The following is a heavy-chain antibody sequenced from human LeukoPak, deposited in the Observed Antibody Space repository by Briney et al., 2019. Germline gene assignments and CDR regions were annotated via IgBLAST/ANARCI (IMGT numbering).Heavy chain of an antibody. Sequence: GGSLRLSCAASGFTFSNAWMTWVRQAPGKGLEWVGRIKSKTDGGTTDYAAPVKGRFTISRDDSKNTLYLQMTSLRADDTAVYYCARDPRSKGGDWGDFDYWGQGTLVTVSS. J-gene: IGHJ4*02. CDR3: ARDPRSKGGDWGDFDY. D-gene: IGHD2-21*02. CDR2: IKSKTDGGTT. V-gene: IGHV3-15*01. CDR1: GFTFSNAW.